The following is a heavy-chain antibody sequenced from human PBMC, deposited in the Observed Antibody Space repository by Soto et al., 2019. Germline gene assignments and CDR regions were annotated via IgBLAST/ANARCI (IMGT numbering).Heavy chain of an antibody. V-gene: IGHV3-23*01. Sequence: EVQLLESGGGLVQPGGSLRLSCAASGFTFSSYAVSWVRQAPGKGLEWVSAISGSGGSTYYADSVKGRFTISRDNSKNTLYLQMNSLRAEDTAVYYCAKVVGDSGYDLDAFDIWGQGTMVTVSS. D-gene: IGHD5-12*01. J-gene: IGHJ3*02. CDR2: ISGSGGST. CDR1: GFTFSSYA. CDR3: AKVVGDSGYDLDAFDI.